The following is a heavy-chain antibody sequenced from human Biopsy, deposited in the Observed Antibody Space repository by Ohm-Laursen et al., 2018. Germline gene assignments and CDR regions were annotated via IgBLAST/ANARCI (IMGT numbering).Heavy chain of an antibody. Sequence: SGSVFCQPSGSTFTSYDTSWARQAPGQWLVWMGLISPYNDKTSYPPKLQDRVTMNADTSTNTVHMEMRSLRSDDTAVYYCARVFCSSTTCYGLLDNWGQGTVVTVSS. CDR2: ISPYNDKT. V-gene: IGHV1-18*01. CDR1: GSTFTSYD. J-gene: IGHJ4*02. CDR3: ARVFCSSTTCYGLLDN. D-gene: IGHD2/OR15-2a*01.